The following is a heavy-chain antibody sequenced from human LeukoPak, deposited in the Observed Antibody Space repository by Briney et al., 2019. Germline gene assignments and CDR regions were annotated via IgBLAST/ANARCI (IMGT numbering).Heavy chain of an antibody. D-gene: IGHD4/OR15-4a*01. CDR1: GFTFTSSA. V-gene: IGHV1-58*02. CDR3: AAIPYYDYGGIYYFDY. J-gene: IGHJ4*02. Sequence: ASVTVSCKASGFTFTSSAMQWVRQARGQRLEWIGWIVVGSGNTNYAQKFQERVTITRDMSTSTAYMELSSLRSEDTAVYYCAAIPYYDYGGIYYFDYWGQGTLVTVSS. CDR2: IVVGSGNT.